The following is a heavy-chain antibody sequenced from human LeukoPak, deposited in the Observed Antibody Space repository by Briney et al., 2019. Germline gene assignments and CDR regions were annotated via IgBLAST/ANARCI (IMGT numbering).Heavy chain of an antibody. Sequence: SETLSLTCAVYGGSFSGYYWSWIRQPPGKGLEWIGEINHSGGTNYNPSLKSRVTISVDTSKNQFSLKLSSVTAADTAVYYCAGSRRRIPITMVRGIKVDYFDYWGQGTLVTVSS. CDR2: INHSGGT. CDR1: GGSFSGYY. V-gene: IGHV4-34*01. J-gene: IGHJ4*02. D-gene: IGHD3-10*01. CDR3: AGSRRRIPITMVRGIKVDYFDY.